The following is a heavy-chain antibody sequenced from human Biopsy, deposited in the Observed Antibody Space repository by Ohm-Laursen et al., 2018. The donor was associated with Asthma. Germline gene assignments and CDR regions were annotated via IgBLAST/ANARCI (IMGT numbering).Heavy chain of an antibody. D-gene: IGHD6-6*01. CDR2: IYYSGST. CDR1: GGSIGAGDYY. V-gene: IGHV4-30-4*01. J-gene: IGHJ5*02. CDR3: ARASLAARANWFDP. Sequence: PSQTLSLTCPVSGGSIGAGDYYWSWIRQPPGKGLEWIGYIYYSGSTSHNPSLTSRLTISVDTSKNQFSLKLTSVTAADTAVYYCARASLAARANWFDPWGQGTLVSVSS.